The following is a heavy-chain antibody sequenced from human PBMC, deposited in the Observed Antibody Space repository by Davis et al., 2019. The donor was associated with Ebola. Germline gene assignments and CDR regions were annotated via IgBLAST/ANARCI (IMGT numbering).Heavy chain of an antibody. Sequence: MPSETLSLTCTVSGVSFGTSSHYWGWIRQPPGKGLEWIGSISYSGITYYSPSLKSRVAISVDTSKNQFSLNLNSVTAADTAVYYCARHRWNINTHMDVWGQGTLVTVSS. CDR3: ARHRWNINTHMDV. CDR2: ISYSGIT. V-gene: IGHV4-39*01. D-gene: IGHD1/OR15-1a*01. CDR1: GVSFGTSSHY. J-gene: IGHJ4*02.